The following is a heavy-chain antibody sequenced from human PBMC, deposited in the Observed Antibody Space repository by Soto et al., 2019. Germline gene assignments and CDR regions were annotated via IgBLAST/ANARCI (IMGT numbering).Heavy chain of an antibody. Sequence: PGGSLRLSCAASGFTVSSNYMSWVRQAPGKGLEWVSVIYSGGSTYYADSVKGRFTISRDNSKNTLYLQMNSLRAEDTAVYYCAMDNTIFGEVIDYWGQGNLVTVSS. D-gene: IGHD3-3*01. CDR2: IYSGGST. V-gene: IGHV3-53*01. J-gene: IGHJ4*02. CDR3: AMDNTIFGEVIDY. CDR1: GFTVSSNY.